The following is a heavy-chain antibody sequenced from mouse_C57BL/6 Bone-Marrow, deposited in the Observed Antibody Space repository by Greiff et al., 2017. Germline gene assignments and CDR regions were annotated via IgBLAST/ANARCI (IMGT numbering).Heavy chain of an antibody. J-gene: IGHJ4*01. D-gene: IGHD1-1*01. V-gene: IGHV5-9-1*02. Sequence: EVKVVESGEGLVKPGGSLKLSCAASGFTFSSYAMSWVRQTPEKRLEWVAYISSGGDYIYYADTVKGRFTISRDTAKNTLYLQMSSLKSEDTAMYYCTRDPLSSYAMDYWGQGTSVTVSS. CDR2: ISSGGDYI. CDR1: GFTFSSYA. CDR3: TRDPLSSYAMDY.